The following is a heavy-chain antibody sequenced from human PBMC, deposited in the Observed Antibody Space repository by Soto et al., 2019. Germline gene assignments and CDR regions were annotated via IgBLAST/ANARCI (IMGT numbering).Heavy chain of an antibody. CDR3: ARVGGCGRSSCYAVDYGMDV. Sequence: QVQLQESGPGLVKASQTLSLTCTVSGDSISSSYNYWSWVRQHPGKGLEWIGYIYYSGSTYYNPSLKGRLTLSVDTSKNQFSLNLSSVNAADTAVYYCARVGGCGRSSCYAVDYGMDVWGQGTTVTVSS. CDR2: IYYSGST. V-gene: IGHV4-31*03. J-gene: IGHJ6*02. CDR1: GDSISSSYNY. D-gene: IGHD2-2*01.